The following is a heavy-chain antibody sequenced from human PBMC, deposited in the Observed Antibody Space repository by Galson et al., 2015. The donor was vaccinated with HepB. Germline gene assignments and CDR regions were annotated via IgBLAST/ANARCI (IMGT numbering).Heavy chain of an antibody. J-gene: IGHJ2*01. CDR1: GYTFTNYG. V-gene: IGHV1-18*01. CDR2: ISVYNGNT. CDR3: ARDRVYGDYDVYWYFDL. Sequence: SVKVSCKASGYTFTNYGTSWVRQAPGQGLEWMGWISVYNGNTNYVKKFQGRVTMTPDTPTSTAYMELRGLRSGDTAVYYCARDRVYGDYDVYWYFDLWGRGTLVTVSP. D-gene: IGHD4-17*01.